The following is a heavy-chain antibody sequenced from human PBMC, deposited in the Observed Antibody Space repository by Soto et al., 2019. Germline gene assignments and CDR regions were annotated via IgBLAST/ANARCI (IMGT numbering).Heavy chain of an antibody. Sequence: EVQLLESGGGLAQPGGSLRLSCAASGFTFNTYAMNWVRQAPWRGLEWVSTISGSDGDTYYSDSVKGRFTISRDNSKDTLYLQMNSLRAEDTAIYYCAKRLGGYGEGGFDVWGQGTMVTVSS. D-gene: IGHD4-17*01. CDR1: GFTFNTYA. CDR3: AKRLGGYGEGGFDV. CDR2: ISGSDGDT. V-gene: IGHV3-23*01. J-gene: IGHJ3*01.